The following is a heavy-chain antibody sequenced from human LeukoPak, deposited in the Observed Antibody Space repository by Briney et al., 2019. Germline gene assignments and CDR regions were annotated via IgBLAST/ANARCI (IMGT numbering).Heavy chain of an antibody. J-gene: IGHJ1*01. CDR1: GGSFSGYY. V-gene: IGHV4-34*12. D-gene: IGHD2/OR15-2a*01. CDR2: IFHSGSI. Sequence: SETLSLTCALYGGSFSGYYWSWIRQPPGKGLEWIATIFHSGSIYTNPSLKSRVTISIDTSKNQVSLSLSSVTAADTAFYYCATVATSFSARFEQWGQGTLVTVSS. CDR3: ATVATSFSARFEQ.